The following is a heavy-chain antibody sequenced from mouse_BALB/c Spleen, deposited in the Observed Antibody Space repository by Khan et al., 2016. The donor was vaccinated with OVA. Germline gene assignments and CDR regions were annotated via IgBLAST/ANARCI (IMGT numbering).Heavy chain of an antibody. CDR2: MSSGSSTI. CDR1: GFTFSSFG. Sequence: EVMLVESGGGLVQPGGSRKLSCAASGFTFSSFGMHWVRQAPKKGLEWVAYMSSGSSTIYYVDTVKGRFTISRDNPKTTLFLQMTSLRSEATAMYYCARSGGNFHWYFDVWGAGTSVTVSS. CDR3: ARSGGNFHWYFDV. D-gene: IGHD2-1*01. V-gene: IGHV5-17*02. J-gene: IGHJ1*01.